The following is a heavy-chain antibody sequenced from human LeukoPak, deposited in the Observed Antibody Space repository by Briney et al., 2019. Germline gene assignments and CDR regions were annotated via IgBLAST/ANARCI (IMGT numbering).Heavy chain of an antibody. J-gene: IGHJ6*03. D-gene: IGHD6-19*01. CDR2: VYTSENT. Sequence: PSETLPLTCTVSGGSISSYYWSWIRQPAGKGLEWIGRVYTSENTNYNPSLRSRVTLSVDTSKNQFSLKLSSVTAADTAVYYCARLARPGYSSGWYEGYYYYYYMDVWGKGTTVTVSS. CDR3: ARLARPGYSSGWYEGYYYYYYMDV. CDR1: GGSISSYY. V-gene: IGHV4-4*07.